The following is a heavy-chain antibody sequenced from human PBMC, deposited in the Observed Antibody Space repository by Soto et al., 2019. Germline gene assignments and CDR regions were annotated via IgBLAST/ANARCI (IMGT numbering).Heavy chain of an antibody. Sequence: QVQLVESGGGLVKPGGSLRLSCAASGFTFSDYYMSWIRQAPGKGLEWVSYISSSSSYTNYADSVKGRFTISRDNAKTSLYLQMNSLRAEDTAVYYCERDADILAGADAFDIWGQGTMVTVSS. J-gene: IGHJ3*02. D-gene: IGHD3-9*01. V-gene: IGHV3-11*05. CDR2: ISSSSSYT. CDR3: ERDADILAGADAFDI. CDR1: GFTFSDYY.